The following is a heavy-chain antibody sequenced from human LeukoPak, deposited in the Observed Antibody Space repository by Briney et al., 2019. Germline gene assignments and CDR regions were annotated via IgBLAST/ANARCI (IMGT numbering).Heavy chain of an antibody. Sequence: SETLSLTCTVSGGSISSYYWSWIRQPPGKGLEWIGYIYCSGSTNYNPSLKSRVTISVDTSKNQFSLKLSSVTAADTAVYYCARGTYSSSWSGDDYFVYWGQGTLVTVSS. CDR1: GGSISSYY. CDR3: ARGTYSSSWSGDDYFVY. CDR2: IYCSGST. V-gene: IGHV4-59*01. J-gene: IGHJ4*02. D-gene: IGHD6-13*01.